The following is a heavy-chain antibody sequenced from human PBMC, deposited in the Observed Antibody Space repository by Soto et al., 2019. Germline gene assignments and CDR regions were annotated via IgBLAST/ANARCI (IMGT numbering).Heavy chain of an antibody. Sequence: PGGSLRLSCAASGFTFNSCAMGWVRQPPGKGLEWISYISRSSRTIYYADSVRGRFAISRDNAKNSLFLQMNNLGSDDTAMYYCAGDQVWEEPHYFDHWGQGALVTVSS. J-gene: IGHJ4*02. CDR1: GFTFNSCA. CDR2: ISRSSRTI. D-gene: IGHD1-26*01. CDR3: AGDQVWEEPHYFDH. V-gene: IGHV3-48*01.